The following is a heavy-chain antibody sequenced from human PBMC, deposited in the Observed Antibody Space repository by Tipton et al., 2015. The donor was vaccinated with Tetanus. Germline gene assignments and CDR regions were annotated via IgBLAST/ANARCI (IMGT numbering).Heavy chain of an antibody. CDR1: GYTFTDNW. D-gene: IGHD2-21*01. Sequence: MQLVQSGAEVKKPGETLNISCQASGYTFTDNWIGWVRQRPGKGLEWLGVIYPGDSHVQFSPSFHGRVTFSVDKSINTAYLQWNSLGASDTAVYVCAKGDSFHIWGQGTMVIVSS. CDR2: IYPGDSHV. J-gene: IGHJ3*02. V-gene: IGHV5-51*01. CDR3: AKGDSFHI.